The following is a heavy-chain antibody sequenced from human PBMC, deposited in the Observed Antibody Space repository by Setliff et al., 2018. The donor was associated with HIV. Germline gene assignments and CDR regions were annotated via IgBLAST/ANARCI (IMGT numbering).Heavy chain of an antibody. D-gene: IGHD2-8*01. Sequence: ASVKVSCKASGYTFTSYDINWVRQATGQGLEWVGWMNPQSGNTGYAQKFQGRVTMTRNISISTAYMELSSLTSEDTAVYYCARVLISETYWFDPWGQGTLVTVSS. CDR2: MNPQSGNT. CDR1: GYTFTSYD. J-gene: IGHJ5*02. CDR3: ARVLISETYWFDP. V-gene: IGHV1-8*01.